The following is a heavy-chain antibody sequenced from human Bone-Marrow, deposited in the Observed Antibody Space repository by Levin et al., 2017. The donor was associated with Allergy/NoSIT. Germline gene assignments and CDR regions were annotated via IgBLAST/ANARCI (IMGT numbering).Heavy chain of an antibody. J-gene: IGHJ6*02. CDR2: ISRSGNDI. V-gene: IGHV3-21*01. CDR1: GFTFRDYA. Sequence: GGSLRLSCVVSGFTFRDYAMNWVRQTPEKGLEWVTSISRSGNDIYDADSVKGRFTISRDNTNNSLSLQMNSLSAEDTGIYYCARSRSITGTEDLKLMDVWGQGTTVTVSS. CDR3: ARSRSITGTEDLKLMDV. D-gene: IGHD1/OR15-1a*01.